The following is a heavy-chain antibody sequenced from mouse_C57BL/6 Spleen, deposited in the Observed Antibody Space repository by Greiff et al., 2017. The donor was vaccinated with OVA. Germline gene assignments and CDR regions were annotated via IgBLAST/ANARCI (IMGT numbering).Heavy chain of an antibody. J-gene: IGHJ1*03. Sequence: ESGPGLVKPSQSLSLTCSVTGYSITSGYYWNWIRQFPGNKLEWMGYISYDGSNNYNPSLKNRISITRDTSKNQFFLKLNSVTTEDTATYYCARDDGYPPYWYFDVWGTGTTVTVSS. CDR2: ISYDGSN. CDR3: ARDDGYPPYWYFDV. CDR1: GYSITSGYY. D-gene: IGHD2-3*01. V-gene: IGHV3-6*01.